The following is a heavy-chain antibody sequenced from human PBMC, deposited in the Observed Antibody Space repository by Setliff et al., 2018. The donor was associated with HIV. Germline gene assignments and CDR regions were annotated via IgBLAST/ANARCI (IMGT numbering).Heavy chain of an antibody. Sequence: PGGSLRLSCAVSGFTFSSHWMHWVRQAPGKGLVWVSFINTDGSTTRYADSVKDRFTISRDNAKNTLYLQINSLRAEDTAVYYCARPGATGGAYDIWGQGTTVTVSS. D-gene: IGHD3-16*01. J-gene: IGHJ3*02. V-gene: IGHV3-74*01. CDR3: ARPGATGGAYDI. CDR2: INTDGSTT. CDR1: GFTFSSHW.